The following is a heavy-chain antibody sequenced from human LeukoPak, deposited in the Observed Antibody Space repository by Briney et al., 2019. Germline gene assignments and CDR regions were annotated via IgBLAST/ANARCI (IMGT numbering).Heavy chain of an antibody. CDR1: GFTFSSYW. CDR2: ISSSSSYI. Sequence: GGSLRLSCAASGFTFSSYWMHRVRQPPGKGLEWVSSISSSSSYIYYADSVKGRFTISRDNAKNSLYLQMNSLRAEDTAVYYCARFYSYGNFDYWGQGTLVTVSS. V-gene: IGHV3-21*01. CDR3: ARFYSYGNFDY. J-gene: IGHJ4*02. D-gene: IGHD5-18*01.